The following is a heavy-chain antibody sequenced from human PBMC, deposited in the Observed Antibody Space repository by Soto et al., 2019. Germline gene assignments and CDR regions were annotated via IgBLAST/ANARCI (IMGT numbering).Heavy chain of an antibody. V-gene: IGHV4-34*01. CDR1: GESFIGFY. Sequence: PSETLSLTCAVYGESFIGFYWSWIRQPPGEGLEWIGEIDRSGSTNDNPSLKSRVTISVDTSKNQFSLKLTPVTAADTAVYYCARAPIEGQQVEGQPPTSRALDYWGQGTLVTVSS. J-gene: IGHJ4*02. CDR2: IDRSGST. D-gene: IGHD1-26*01. CDR3: ARAPIEGQQVEGQPPTSRALDY.